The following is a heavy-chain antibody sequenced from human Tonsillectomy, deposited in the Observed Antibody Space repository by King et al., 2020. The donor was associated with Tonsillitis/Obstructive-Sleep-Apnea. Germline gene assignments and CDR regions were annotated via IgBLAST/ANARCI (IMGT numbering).Heavy chain of an antibody. CDR3: AREGLITGTTVFDC. V-gene: IGHV4-59*01. J-gene: IGHJ4*02. CDR2: IYYSGST. Sequence: VQLQESGPGLVKPSETLSLTCTVSGGSISSYYWSWIRQPPGKGLEWIGYIYYSGSTNYNPSLKSRVTISVDTSKNQFSLKLSSVTAADTAVYYCAREGLITGTTVFDCWGQGTLVTVSS. CDR1: GGSISSYY. D-gene: IGHD1-7*01.